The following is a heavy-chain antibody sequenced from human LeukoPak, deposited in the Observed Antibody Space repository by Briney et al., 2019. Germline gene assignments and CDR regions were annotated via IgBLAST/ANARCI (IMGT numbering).Heavy chain of an antibody. V-gene: IGHV1-18*01. CDR3: ARGGSSGWYGTFFDY. Sequence: ASVKVSCKASSYIFTNYAFTWVRQAPGQGLEWMGWICTYNGNSHYAQKLQGRVTMTTDTSTSTAYMELRSLRSDDTAVYYCARGGSSGWYGTFFDYWGQGTLVTVSS. J-gene: IGHJ4*02. D-gene: IGHD6-19*01. CDR1: SYIFTNYA. CDR2: ICTYNGNS.